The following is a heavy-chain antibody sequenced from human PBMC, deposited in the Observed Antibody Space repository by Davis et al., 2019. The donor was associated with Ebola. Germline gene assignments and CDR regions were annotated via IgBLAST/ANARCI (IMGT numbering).Heavy chain of an antibody. Sequence: GGSLRLSCAASGFTFSSYAMSWVRQAPGKGLEWVSAISGSGGSTYYADSVKGRFTISSDNSKNTLYLQMNSLRAEDTAVYYCAKDRLSSSWFWFDPWGQGTLVTVSS. CDR3: AKDRLSSSWFWFDP. CDR1: GFTFSSYA. V-gene: IGHV3-23*01. CDR2: ISGSGGST. J-gene: IGHJ5*02. D-gene: IGHD6-13*01.